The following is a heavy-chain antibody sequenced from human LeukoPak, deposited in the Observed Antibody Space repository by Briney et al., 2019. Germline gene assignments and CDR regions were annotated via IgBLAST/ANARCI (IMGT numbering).Heavy chain of an antibody. CDR1: GGTFSSYA. V-gene: IGHV1-69*04. J-gene: IGHJ6*02. CDR2: IIPIFGIA. Sequence: EASVKVSCKASGGTFSSYAISWARQAPGQGLEWMGRIIPIFGIANYAQKFQGRVTITADKSTSTAYMELSSLRSEDTAVYYCARVSYYYGMDVWGQGTTVTVSS. CDR3: ARVSYYYGMDV.